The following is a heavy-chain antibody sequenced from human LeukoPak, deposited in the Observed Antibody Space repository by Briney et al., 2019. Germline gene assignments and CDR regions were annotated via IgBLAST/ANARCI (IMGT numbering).Heavy chain of an antibody. CDR2: IYTSGST. J-gene: IGHJ6*03. CDR3: ARANSSSWYFDYYYYYMDV. Sequence: PSESLSLTCTVSGGSISSYCWLWIRQPAGKGMEWDGRIYTSGSTNYNPSLQSRVTMSVDTSKSQFPLKLSSVTAADTGVYYCARANSSSWYFDYYYYYMDVWGEGTTVTVSS. D-gene: IGHD6-13*01. V-gene: IGHV4-4*07. CDR1: GGSISSYC.